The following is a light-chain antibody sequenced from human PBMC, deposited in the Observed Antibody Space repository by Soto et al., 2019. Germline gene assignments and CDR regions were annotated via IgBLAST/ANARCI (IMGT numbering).Light chain of an antibody. CDR1: QSVNTN. CDR3: QQYNSWPYT. Sequence: ETGMTQSPATLSASPGERAPLSCRASQSVNTNLAWYQQKPGQAPRLLIYDASTRATGIPASFSGSGSGTEFTLTIRSLQSEDSAVYYCQQYNSWPYTFGQGTKVDIK. J-gene: IGKJ2*01. CDR2: DAS. V-gene: IGKV3-15*01.